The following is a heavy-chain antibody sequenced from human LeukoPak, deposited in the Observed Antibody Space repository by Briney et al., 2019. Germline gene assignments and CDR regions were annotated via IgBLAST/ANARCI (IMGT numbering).Heavy chain of an antibody. J-gene: IGHJ4*02. V-gene: IGHV3-30*18. CDR2: ISYDGSNK. D-gene: IGHD6-19*01. Sequence: GGSLRLSCAASGFIFGSYGMHWVRQAPGKGLEWVAVISYDGSNKYYADSVKGRFTISRDNSKNTLYLQMNSLRAEDTAVYYCAKLVSSGWPFDYWGQGTLVTVSS. CDR3: AKLVSSGWPFDY. CDR1: GFIFGSYG.